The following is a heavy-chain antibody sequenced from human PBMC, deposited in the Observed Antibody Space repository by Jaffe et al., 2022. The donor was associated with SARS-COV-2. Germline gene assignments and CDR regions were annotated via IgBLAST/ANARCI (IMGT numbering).Heavy chain of an antibody. CDR3: VRRATSDHFYSGWSFDL. J-gene: IGHJ2*01. Sequence: EVQLVESGGAVVQPGGSLRLSCAASGFNFNDYAMHWVRQGPGKGLEWVSLINWDGGVTYHADSVKGRFTISRDNSKNSLYLQMNSLRAEDTAFYYCVRRATSDHFYSGWSFDLWGRGTLVTVSS. CDR1: GFNFNDYA. V-gene: IGHV3-43D*03. CDR2: INWDGGVT. D-gene: IGHD4-4*01.